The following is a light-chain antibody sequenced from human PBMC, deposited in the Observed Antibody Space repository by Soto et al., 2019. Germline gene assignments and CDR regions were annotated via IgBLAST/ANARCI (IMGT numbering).Light chain of an antibody. CDR1: ESVSSSS. CDR3: QQYGGSPRT. V-gene: IGKV3-20*01. J-gene: IGKJ1*01. Sequence: EIVLTQSPGTLSLSPGERATLSCRASESVSSSSLAWYQQKPGQAPRLLIYGISTRATGIPDRFSGSGSGTDFSLTISRLEPEDFAVYYCQQYGGSPRTFDQGTKVEIK. CDR2: GIS.